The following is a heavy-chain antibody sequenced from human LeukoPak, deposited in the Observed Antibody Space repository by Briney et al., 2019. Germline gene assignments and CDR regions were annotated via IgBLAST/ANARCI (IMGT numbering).Heavy chain of an antibody. CDR1: GVSISSGSNY. J-gene: IGHJ3*02. V-gene: IGHV4-39*07. CDR2: IYSSGST. Sequence: SETLSLTCSVSGVSISSGSNYRGWIRQPPGKTLEWIGSIYSSGSTHYNPSLKSRVIILIDTAKNHFSLNLSSVTAADTAVYYCARSDGYGLVGIWGQGTMVTVSS. CDR3: ARSDGYGLVGI. D-gene: IGHD3-10*01.